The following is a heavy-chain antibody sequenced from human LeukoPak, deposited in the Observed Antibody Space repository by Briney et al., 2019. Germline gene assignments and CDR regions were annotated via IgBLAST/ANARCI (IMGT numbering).Heavy chain of an antibody. Sequence: GASVKVSCKASGYTFTGYYMHWVQQAPGQGLEWMGWINPNSGGTNYAQKFQGRVTMTRDTSISTAYMELSRLRSDDTAVYYCAREWLVRANWFDPWGQGTLVTVSS. CDR2: INPNSGGT. CDR1: GYTFTGYY. D-gene: IGHD3-10*01. V-gene: IGHV1-2*02. J-gene: IGHJ5*02. CDR3: AREWLVRANWFDP.